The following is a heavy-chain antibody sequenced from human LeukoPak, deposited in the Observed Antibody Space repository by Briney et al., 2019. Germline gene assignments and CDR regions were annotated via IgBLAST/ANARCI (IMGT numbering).Heavy chain of an antibody. CDR2: ITDKAFGGTA. CDR1: GFNFGDYA. J-gene: IGHJ4*02. CDR3: TRDEYGVGSNFFDY. V-gene: IGHV3-49*03. D-gene: IGHD4-17*01. Sequence: GGSLRLSCTASGFNFGDYAMSWFRQAPEKGLEGVGFITDKAFGGTAEYAASVKGRFTISRDDSRSIAYLQMDNLRTEDTGIYYCTRDEYGVGSNFFDYWGQGTLVTVST.